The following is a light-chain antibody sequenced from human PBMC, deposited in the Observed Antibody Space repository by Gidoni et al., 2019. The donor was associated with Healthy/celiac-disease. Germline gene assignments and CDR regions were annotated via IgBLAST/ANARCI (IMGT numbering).Light chain of an antibody. CDR2: LGS. J-gene: IGKJ5*01. CDR3: MQALQTPIT. Sequence: DTVMTQSPLSLPVTPGEPASISCRSSQSLLHSNAYNYLDWYLQKPVQSPQLLIYLGSNRASGVPDRFSGSGSDTDFTLKISRVEAEDVGVYYCMQALQTPITFGQGTRLEIK. CDR1: QSLLHSNAYNY. V-gene: IGKV2-28*01.